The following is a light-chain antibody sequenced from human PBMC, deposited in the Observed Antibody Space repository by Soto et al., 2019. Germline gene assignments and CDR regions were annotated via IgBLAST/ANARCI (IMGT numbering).Light chain of an antibody. Sequence: DIQMTQSPSTLSASVGDTVTVTCRASQIVSGWLAWYQQKPGEAPKLLIYDASALPSGVPSRFSGSGSGTKFTLTIASLQPDDFATYYCQQYETFSGTFGPGTKVDIK. CDR1: QIVSGW. CDR3: QQYETFSGT. V-gene: IGKV1-5*01. CDR2: DAS. J-gene: IGKJ1*01.